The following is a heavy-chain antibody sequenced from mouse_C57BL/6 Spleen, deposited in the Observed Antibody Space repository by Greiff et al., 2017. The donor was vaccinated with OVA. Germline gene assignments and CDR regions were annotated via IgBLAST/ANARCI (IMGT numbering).Heavy chain of an antibody. V-gene: IGHV1-53*01. Sequence: QVQLQQPGTELVKPGASVKLSCKASGYTFTSYWMHWVKQRPGQGLEWIGNINPSNGGTNYNEKFKSKATLTVDKSSSTAYMQLSSLTSEDSAVYYGARWADYDGGDYYAMDYWGQGTSVTVSA. CDR1: GYTFTSYW. J-gene: IGHJ4*01. CDR3: ARWADYDGGDYYAMDY. D-gene: IGHD2-4*01. CDR2: INPSNGGT.